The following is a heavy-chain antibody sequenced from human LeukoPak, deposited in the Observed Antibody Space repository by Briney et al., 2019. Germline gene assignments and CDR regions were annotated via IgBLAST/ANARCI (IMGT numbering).Heavy chain of an antibody. J-gene: IGHJ4*02. V-gene: IGHV4-30-2*01. CDR2: IYHSGST. CDR1: GDSISSTSYY. D-gene: IGHD5-12*01. Sequence: PSETLSLTCTVSGDSISSTSYYWSWIRQPPGKGLEWIGYIYHSGSTYYNPSLKSRVTISVDRSKNQFSLKLSSVTAADTAVYYCARDLSGYDSYWGQGTLVTVSS. CDR3: ARDLSGYDSY.